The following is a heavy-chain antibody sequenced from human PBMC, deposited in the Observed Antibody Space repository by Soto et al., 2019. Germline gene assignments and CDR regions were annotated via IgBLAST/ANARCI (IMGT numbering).Heavy chain of an antibody. CDR1: GFTFNIYA. J-gene: IGHJ4*02. CDR2: ISASASST. CDR3: AKVLTGYNYGFYYFDY. V-gene: IGHV3-23*01. Sequence: GAMILSCPASGFTFNIYAMTWVRQAPGKGLEWVSAISASASSTDYADSMKGRFTISRDNSKNTLYLQMNSLRAEDTAVYYCAKVLTGYNYGFYYFDYWGQGTLVTVSS. D-gene: IGHD5-18*01.